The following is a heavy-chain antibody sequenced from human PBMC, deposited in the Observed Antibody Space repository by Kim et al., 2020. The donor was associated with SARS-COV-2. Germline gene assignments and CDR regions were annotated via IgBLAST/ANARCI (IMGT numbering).Heavy chain of an antibody. CDR2: ISYDGSNK. J-gene: IGHJ3*02. D-gene: IGHD3-16*02. CDR3: ATLSVDPHSFAI. V-gene: IGHV3-33*05. CDR1: GFTFSSNG. Sequence: GGSLRLSCEGSGFTFSSNGIHWVRQAPGKGLEWVSLISYDGSNKYYADSVKGRFTISRDNSKNTLYLQMNSLRAEDTAIYYCATLSVDPHSFAIRCHGSMVTVSS.